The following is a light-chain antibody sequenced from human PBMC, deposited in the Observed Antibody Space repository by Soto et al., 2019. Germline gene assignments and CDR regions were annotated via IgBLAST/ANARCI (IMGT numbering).Light chain of an antibody. CDR3: QRYNKLPYT. J-gene: IGKJ2*01. CDR2: GAS. V-gene: IGKV3-15*01. CDR1: QSGGRN. Sequence: DIVRTQSPATLSVAPGETAALSCMAGQSGGRNFAWYQQKPGQAHRLLIYGASTRATDIPARFRGSGSGTEFTLTISSLQSEDLAIYSCQRYNKLPYTFGKGTKLEIK.